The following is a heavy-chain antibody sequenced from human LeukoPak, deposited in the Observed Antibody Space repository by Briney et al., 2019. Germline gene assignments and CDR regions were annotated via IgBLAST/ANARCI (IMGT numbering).Heavy chain of an antibody. CDR3: ARELPASLSDRSGYSFDY. Sequence: ASVKVSCKASGYTFTNYYMHWVRQAPGQGLEWMGIINPSGGSTTYAQKFQGRVTMTWDTSTNTIYMKLSSLTSEDTAVYYCARELPASLSDRSGYSFDYWGQGTLVTVSS. J-gene: IGHJ4*02. D-gene: IGHD3-22*01. CDR1: GYTFTNYY. CDR2: INPSGGST. V-gene: IGHV1-46*01.